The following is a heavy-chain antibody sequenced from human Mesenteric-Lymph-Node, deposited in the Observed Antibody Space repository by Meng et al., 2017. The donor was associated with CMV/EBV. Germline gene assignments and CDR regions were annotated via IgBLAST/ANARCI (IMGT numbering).Heavy chain of an antibody. V-gene: IGHV4-34*01. CDR3: ARRRGIFYYYGMDV. CDR1: GGSLSGYY. D-gene: IGHD6-13*01. CDR2: INHSGST. Sequence: VYGGSLSGYYWSWIRQPPGKGLEWIGEINHSGSTNYNPSLKSRVTISVDTSKNQFSLKLSSVTAADTAVYYCARRRGIFYYYGMDVWGQGTTVTVSS. J-gene: IGHJ6*02.